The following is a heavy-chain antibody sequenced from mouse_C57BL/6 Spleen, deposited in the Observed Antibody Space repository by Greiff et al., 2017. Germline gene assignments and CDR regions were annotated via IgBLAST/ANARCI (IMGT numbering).Heavy chain of an antibody. D-gene: IGHD2-10*02. Sequence: QVQLQQPGAELVKPGASVKMSCKASGYTFTSYWITWVKQRPGQGLEWIGEIDPSDSYTNYNQKFKGKATLTVDTSSSTAYMQLSSLTSEDSAVYYCARGGYGKGGAMDYWGQGTSVTVSS. CDR3: ARGGYGKGGAMDY. CDR2: IDPSDSYT. CDR1: GYTFTSYW. V-gene: IGHV1-69*02. J-gene: IGHJ4*01.